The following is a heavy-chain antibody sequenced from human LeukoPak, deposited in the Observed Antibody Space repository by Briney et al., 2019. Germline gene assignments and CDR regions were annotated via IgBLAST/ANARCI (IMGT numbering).Heavy chain of an antibody. J-gene: IGHJ4*02. Sequence: VASVKVSCEASGYTFTSYAMNWVLQAPGQGLEWMGWINTNTGNPTYAQGFTGRFVFSLDTSVSTAYLQISSLKAEDTAVYYCARVTFGGVRGVIITIDYWGQGTLVTVSS. D-gene: IGHD3-10*01. V-gene: IGHV7-4-1*02. CDR2: INTNTGNP. CDR3: ARVTFGGVRGVIITIDY. CDR1: GYTFTSYA.